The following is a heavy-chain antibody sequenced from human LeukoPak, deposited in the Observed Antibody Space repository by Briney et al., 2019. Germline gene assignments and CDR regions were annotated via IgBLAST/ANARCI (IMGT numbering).Heavy chain of an antibody. CDR1: GFRFSGYV. CDR3: ARVDSGNYDY. Sequence: PGGSLRLSCAASGFRFSGYVMSWVRQAPGKGLEYVSSIDFSDDGASYYADCVKGRLTISRDNSKNTLFLQMNSLRVEDTAFYYCARVDSGNYDYWGQGTLLTVSS. J-gene: IGHJ4*02. CDR2: IDFSDDGAS. V-gene: IGHV3-23*01. D-gene: IGHD1-26*01.